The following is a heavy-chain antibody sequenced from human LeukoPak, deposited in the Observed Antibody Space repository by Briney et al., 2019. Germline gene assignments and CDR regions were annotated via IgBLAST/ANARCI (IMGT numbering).Heavy chain of an antibody. V-gene: IGHV3-23*01. J-gene: IGHJ4*02. Sequence: GGSLRLSCAASGFTFNSEAMSWVRQAPGKGLEWVSTISVSGDSTFYANSVKGRFTISRDNSKNTLYLQMNSLRAEDTAVYYCARYATVVAQPNDYWGQGTLVTVSS. CDR2: ISVSGDST. CDR1: GFTFNSEA. CDR3: ARYATVVAQPNDY. D-gene: IGHD2-15*01.